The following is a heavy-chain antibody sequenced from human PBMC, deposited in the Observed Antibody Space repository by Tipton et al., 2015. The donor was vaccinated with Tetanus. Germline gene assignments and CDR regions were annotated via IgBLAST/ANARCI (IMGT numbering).Heavy chain of an antibody. Sequence: LRLSCAASGFTFSSYAMSWVRQAPGKGLEWVSAISGSGGSTYYADSVKGRFTISRDNSKNTLYLQMNSLRVEDTAVYYCAKLAGIAAAGTRADFDYWGQGTLVTVSS. CDR1: GFTFSSYA. J-gene: IGHJ4*02. CDR2: ISGSGGST. V-gene: IGHV3-23*01. CDR3: AKLAGIAAAGTRADFDY. D-gene: IGHD6-13*01.